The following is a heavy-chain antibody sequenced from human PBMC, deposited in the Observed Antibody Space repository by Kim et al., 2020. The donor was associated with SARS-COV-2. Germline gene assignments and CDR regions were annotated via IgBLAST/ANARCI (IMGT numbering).Heavy chain of an antibody. CDR2: ISSNGGST. CDR3: VKGLSGGLGGLSSRFDI. D-gene: IGHD3-16*02. CDR1: GFTFSSYA. J-gene: IGHJ3*02. V-gene: IGHV3-64D*06. Sequence: GGSLRLSCSASGFTFSSYAMHWVRQAPGKGLEYVSAISSNGGSTYYADSVKGRFTISRDNSKNTLYLQMSSLRAEDTAVYYCVKGLSGGLGGLSSRFDIWGQGTMVTVSS.